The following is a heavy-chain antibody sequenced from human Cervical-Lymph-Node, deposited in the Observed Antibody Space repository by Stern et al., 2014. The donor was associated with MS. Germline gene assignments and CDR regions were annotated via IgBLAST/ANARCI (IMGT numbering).Heavy chain of an antibody. CDR2: ISYGGSNK. D-gene: IGHD3-3*01. CDR3: ARANYDFCSGYPDFHYYGMDV. V-gene: IGHV3-30-3*01. J-gene: IGHJ6*02. Sequence: VKLVEYGGGVVQPGRSLRLSCAASGFTFSSYAMHWVRQAPGKGLEWLAVISYGGSNKSYADSVKGRFTISRDNSKNTLYLQMNSLRAEDTAVYYCARANYDFCSGYPDFHYYGMDVWGQGTTVTVSS. CDR1: GFTFSSYA.